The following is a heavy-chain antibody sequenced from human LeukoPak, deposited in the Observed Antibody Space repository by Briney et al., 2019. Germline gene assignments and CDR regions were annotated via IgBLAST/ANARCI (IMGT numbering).Heavy chain of an antibody. V-gene: IGHV3-21*01. Sequence: GVSLRLSCAASGFTFSSYGMHWVRQAPGKGLEWVSSISRSGTYKNYADSVKGRFTLSRDNAKNLMILQMNSLRAEDTAVYYCARDRDIVVVPAAHPNYFDYWGQGTLVTVSS. CDR1: GFTFSSYG. J-gene: IGHJ4*02. CDR3: ARDRDIVVVPAAHPNYFDY. D-gene: IGHD2-2*01. CDR2: ISRSGTYK.